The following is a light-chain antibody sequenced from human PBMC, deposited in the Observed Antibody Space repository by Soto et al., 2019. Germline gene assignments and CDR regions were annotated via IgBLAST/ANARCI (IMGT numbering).Light chain of an antibody. J-gene: IGKJ5*01. CDR3: QQSYSTSIT. CDR2: AAS. Sequence: DIQMTQSQSSLSESVGDRVTITCRASQSISSNLNWYQQKPGKAPKLLIYAASSLQSVFPSRFSGRGSGTDFTLTISSLQPEDFATYYCQQSYSTSITFGQGTRLAIK. V-gene: IGKV1-39*01. CDR1: QSISSN.